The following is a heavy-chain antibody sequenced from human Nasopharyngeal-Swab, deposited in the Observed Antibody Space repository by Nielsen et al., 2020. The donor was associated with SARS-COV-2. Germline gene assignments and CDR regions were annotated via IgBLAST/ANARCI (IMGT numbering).Heavy chain of an antibody. V-gene: IGHV4-34*01. CDR2: INHSGST. D-gene: IGHD6-19*01. CDR1: GGSFSGYY. Sequence: SETLSLTCAVYGGSFSGYYWSWIRQPPGKGLEWIGEINHSGSTNYNPSLKSRVTISVDTSKNQFSLKLSSVTAADTAVYYCARHVAGSGWVDYWGQGTLVTVSS. J-gene: IGHJ4*02. CDR3: ARHVAGSGWVDY.